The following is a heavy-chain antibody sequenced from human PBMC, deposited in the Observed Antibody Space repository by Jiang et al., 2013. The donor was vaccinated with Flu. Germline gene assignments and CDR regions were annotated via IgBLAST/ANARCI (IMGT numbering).Heavy chain of an antibody. CDR3: ARLSSSADYYYYYMDV. CDR1: GYTFTSYG. Sequence: KPGASVKVSCKASGYTFTSYGISWVRQAPGQGLEWMGWISAYNGNTNYAQKLQGRVTMTTDTSTSTAYMELRSLRSDDTAVYYCARLSSSADYYYYYMDVWGKGTTVTVSS. J-gene: IGHJ6*03. V-gene: IGHV1-18*01. D-gene: IGHD6-6*01. CDR2: ISAYNGNT.